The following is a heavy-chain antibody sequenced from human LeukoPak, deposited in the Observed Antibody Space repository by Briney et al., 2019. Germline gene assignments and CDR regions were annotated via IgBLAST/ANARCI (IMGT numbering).Heavy chain of an antibody. V-gene: IGHV1-2*02. D-gene: IGHD5-12*01. CDR3: ARDRWLRFDAFDI. CDR2: INPNSGGT. CDR1: GYTFTGYY. Sequence: ASVKASCKASGYTFTGYYMHWVRQAPGQGLEWMGWINPNSGGTNYAQKFQGRVTMTRDTSISTAYMELSRLRSDDTAVYYCARDRWLRFDAFDIWGQGTMVTVSS. J-gene: IGHJ3*02.